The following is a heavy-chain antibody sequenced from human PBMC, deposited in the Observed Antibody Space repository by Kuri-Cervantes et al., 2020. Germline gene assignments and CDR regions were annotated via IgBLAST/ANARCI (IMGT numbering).Heavy chain of an antibody. CDR1: GFTFSSYA. V-gene: IGHV3-30*16. Sequence: GESLKISCAASGFTFSSYAMHWVRQAPGKGLEWVAVISYDGSNKYYADSVKGRFTIPRDNSKNTLYLQMNSLRDEDTAVYYCAREGYYEYIWGSYRYFNYWYFDLWGRGTLVTVSS. J-gene: IGHJ2*01. D-gene: IGHD3-16*02. CDR3: AREGYYEYIWGSYRYFNYWYFDL. CDR2: ISYDGSNK.